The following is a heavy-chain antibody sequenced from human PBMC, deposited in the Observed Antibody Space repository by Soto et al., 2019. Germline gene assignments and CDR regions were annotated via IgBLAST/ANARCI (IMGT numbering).Heavy chain of an antibody. CDR3: SRHYCSGGSCYYYGMDV. J-gene: IGHJ6*02. D-gene: IGHD2-15*01. V-gene: IGHV4-39*01. Sequence: LSLTCTVSGGSISSSGHYWGWVRQPPGKGLEWIGTIHYSGDAYYNPSLKSRVSISVDTSKSQFSLKLNSVTAADTALYYCSRHYCSGGSCYYYGMDVWGQGTTVTVSS. CDR1: GGSISSSGHY. CDR2: IHYSGDA.